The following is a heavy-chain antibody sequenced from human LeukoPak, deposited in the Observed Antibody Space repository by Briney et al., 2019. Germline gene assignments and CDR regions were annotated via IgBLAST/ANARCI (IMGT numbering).Heavy chain of an antibody. J-gene: IGHJ4*02. Sequence: GGSLRLSCAASGFTFSDSAMTWVRQAPGKGLEWVANIKQDGSEKYYVDSVKGRFTISRDNAKNSLYLQMNSLRAEDTAVYYCARGTIAAAGYYYFDYWGQGTQVTVSS. CDR2: IKQDGSEK. CDR1: GFTFSDSA. D-gene: IGHD6-13*01. CDR3: ARGTIAAAGYYYFDY. V-gene: IGHV3-7*04.